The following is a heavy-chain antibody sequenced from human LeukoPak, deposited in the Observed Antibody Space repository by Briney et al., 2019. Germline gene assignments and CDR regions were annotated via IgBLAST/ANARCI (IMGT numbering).Heavy chain of an antibody. CDR3: ARGGVLNWFDP. J-gene: IGHJ5*02. Sequence: GGSLRLSCAASGFTVSSNYMSWVRQAPGKGLEWVSVIYSGGSTYYADSVKGRFTISRDNSKNTLYLQMNSLRAEDTAVHYCARGGVLNWFDPWGQGTLVTVSS. D-gene: IGHD6-13*01. CDR1: GFTVSSNY. CDR2: IYSGGST. V-gene: IGHV3-66*01.